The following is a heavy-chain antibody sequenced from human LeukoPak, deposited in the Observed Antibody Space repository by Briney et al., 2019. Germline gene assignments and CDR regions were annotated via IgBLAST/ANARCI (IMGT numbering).Heavy chain of an antibody. J-gene: IGHJ6*03. CDR2: VYTSGST. CDR3: ARELGDIVVVPAAISNYYYYMDV. CDR1: GGSISSYY. Sequence: SETLSLTCTVSGGSISSYYWSWIRQPAGKGLEWIGRVYTSGSTNYNPSLKSRVTMSVDTSKNQFSLKLSSVTAADTAVYYCARELGDIVVVPAAISNYYYYMDVWGKGTTVTVSS. D-gene: IGHD2-2*02. V-gene: IGHV4-4*07.